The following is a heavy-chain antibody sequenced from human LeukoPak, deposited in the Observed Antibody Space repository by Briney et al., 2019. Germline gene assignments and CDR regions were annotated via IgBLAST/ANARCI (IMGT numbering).Heavy chain of an antibody. Sequence: SGTLSLTCTVSGGSISSSSYYWGWIRQPPGKGLEWIGSIFHSGSTYYNPSLKSPVIISVDTSKNQFSLKLSSVTAADTALYYCARHDAVSFDYWGQGTLVTVSS. CDR2: IFHSGST. D-gene: IGHD2-8*01. CDR3: ARHDAVSFDY. CDR1: GGSISSSSYY. V-gene: IGHV4-39*01. J-gene: IGHJ4*02.